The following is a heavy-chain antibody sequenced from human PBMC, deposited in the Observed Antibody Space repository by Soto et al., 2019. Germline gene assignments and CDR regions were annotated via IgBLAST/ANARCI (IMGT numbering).Heavy chain of an antibody. Sequence: PSQTLSLTCAISGDSVSTNSATWDWIRQSPSRGLEWLGRTYYRSKWFNDYAVSVKGRISINPDTSNNQFSLQLNSVTPDDTAVYYCARETYGDYVGYFDPWGQGIQVTAPQ. CDR2: TYYRSKWFN. D-gene: IGHD4-17*01. CDR1: GDSVSTNSAT. J-gene: IGHJ5*02. CDR3: ARETYGDYVGYFDP. V-gene: IGHV6-1*01.